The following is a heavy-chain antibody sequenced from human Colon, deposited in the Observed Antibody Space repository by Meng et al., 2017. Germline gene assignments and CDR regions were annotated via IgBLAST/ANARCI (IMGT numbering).Heavy chain of an antibody. CDR2: ISAYNGNT. CDR1: GYTFTSYG. V-gene: IGHV1-18*01. CDR3: ARRSYYYDSSGYYYLGH. Sequence: QVQLVQPGAEVKKPGASVKVSCKASGYTFTSYGISWVRQAPGQGLEWMGWISAYNGNTNYAQKLQGRVTMTTDTSTSTAYMELRSLRSDDTAVYYCARRSYYYDSSGYYYLGHWGQGTLVTVSS. J-gene: IGHJ4*02. D-gene: IGHD3-22*01.